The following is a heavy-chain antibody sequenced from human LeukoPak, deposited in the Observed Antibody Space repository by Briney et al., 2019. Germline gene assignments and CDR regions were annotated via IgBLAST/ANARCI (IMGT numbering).Heavy chain of an antibody. CDR3: AKNRGALMVYATHAFDI. CDR1: GFTFSSYG. D-gene: IGHD2-8*01. V-gene: IGHV3-30*02. CDR2: MRYDGSNK. Sequence: GGPLRLSCAASGFTFSSYGMHWVRQAPGKGLEWVAFMRYDGSNKYYADSVKGRFTISRDNSKNTLYLQMNSLRAEDTAVYYCAKNRGALMVYATHAFDIWGQGTMVTVSS. J-gene: IGHJ3*02.